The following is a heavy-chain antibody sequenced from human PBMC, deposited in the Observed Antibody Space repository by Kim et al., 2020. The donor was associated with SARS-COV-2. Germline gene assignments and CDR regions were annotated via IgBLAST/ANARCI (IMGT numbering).Heavy chain of an antibody. V-gene: IGHV3-11*06. Sequence: GRFTISRDNAKNSLYLQMNSLRAEDTAVYYCARDRGYCSGGSCYPGYFDYWGQGTLVTVSS. J-gene: IGHJ4*02. CDR3: ARDRGYCSGGSCYPGYFDY. D-gene: IGHD2-15*01.